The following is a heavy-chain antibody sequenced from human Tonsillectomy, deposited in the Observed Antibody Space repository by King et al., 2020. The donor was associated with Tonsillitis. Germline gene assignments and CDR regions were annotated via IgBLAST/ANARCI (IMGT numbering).Heavy chain of an antibody. Sequence: VQLVESGGGVVQPGTSLRLSCEVSAFTFRTYVLDWVRQAPGKGLECVAVISYDGKNKVYAESVKGRFTISRDNSKNTLFMQLNSLRPEDTAVYYCAVRRDCSDSNCYNAFYIWGQGTMVTVSS. D-gene: IGHD2-2*02. CDR2: ISYDGKNK. CDR3: AVRRDCSDSNCYNAFYI. V-gene: IGHV3-30*04. CDR1: AFTFRTYV. J-gene: IGHJ3*02.